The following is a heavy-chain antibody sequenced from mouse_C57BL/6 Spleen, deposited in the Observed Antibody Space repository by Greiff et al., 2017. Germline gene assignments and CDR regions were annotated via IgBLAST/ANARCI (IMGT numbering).Heavy chain of an antibody. J-gene: IGHJ4*01. Sequence: VQLKESVAELVRPGASVKLSCTASGFNIKNTYMHWVKQRPEQGLEWIGRIDPANGNTKYAPKFQGKATITADTSSNTAYLQLSSLTSEDTAIYYCARSTGGYGGIYYAMDYWGQGTSVTVSS. V-gene: IGHV14-3*01. CDR3: ARSTGGYGGIYYAMDY. CDR2: IDPANGNT. D-gene: IGHD2-2*01. CDR1: GFNIKNTY.